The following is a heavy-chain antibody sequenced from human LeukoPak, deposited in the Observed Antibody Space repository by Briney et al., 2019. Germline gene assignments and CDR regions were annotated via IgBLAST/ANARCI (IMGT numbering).Heavy chain of an antibody. CDR3: AREEYCSGGSCYYFDY. CDR2: ISAYNGNT. D-gene: IGHD2-15*01. V-gene: IGHV1-18*01. CDR1: GYTFTSYD. Sequence: ASVKVSCKASGYTFTSYDISWVRQAPGQGLEWMGWISAYNGNTNYAQKLQGRVTMTTDTSTSTAYMELRSLRSDDTAVYYCAREEYCSGGSCYYFDYWGQGTLVTVSS. J-gene: IGHJ4*02.